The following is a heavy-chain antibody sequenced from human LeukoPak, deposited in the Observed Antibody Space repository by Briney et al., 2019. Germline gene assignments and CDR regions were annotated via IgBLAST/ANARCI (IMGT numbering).Heavy chain of an antibody. CDR2: IHSGGRA. D-gene: IGHD3-10*01. J-gene: IGHJ6*04. CDR1: GFSVSSNY. Sequence: GGSLRLSCAASGFSVSSNYMTWVRQAPGKGLEWVSVIHSGGRAYYADSVKGRFTTHRDNSKNTLDLQMNSLSVEDTAVYYCVGVETITMVRGASGDVWGKGTTVTVSS. CDR3: VGVETITMVRGASGDV. V-gene: IGHV3-66*02.